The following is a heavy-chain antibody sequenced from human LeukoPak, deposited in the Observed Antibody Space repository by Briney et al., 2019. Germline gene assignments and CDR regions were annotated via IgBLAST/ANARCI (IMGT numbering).Heavy chain of an antibody. CDR3: ARDPNGDYIGAFEF. J-gene: IGHJ3*01. Sequence: PRGSLRLSCAASGFTFSNYAVMWVRQAPGQGLEWVSAITSGGSPRYADSVKGRFTISRDNSKNTLYLQMNSLKTEDTAQYFCARDPNGDYIGAFEFWGQGTGVTVSS. CDR2: ITSGGSP. D-gene: IGHD4-17*01. V-gene: IGHV3-23*01. CDR1: GFTFSNYA.